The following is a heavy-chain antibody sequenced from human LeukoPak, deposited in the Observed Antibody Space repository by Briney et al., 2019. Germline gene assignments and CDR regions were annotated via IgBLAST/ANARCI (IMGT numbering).Heavy chain of an antibody. CDR1: GDSVSSNSAT. Sequence: SQTLSLTCAVSGDSVSSNSATWNWIRQSPSRGLEWLGRTYYTSKWYNDYAVSVKSRITINPDTSKNQFSLQLNSVTPEDTALYYCARDINPWSGYSGFDYWGQGTLVTVSS. CDR2: TYYTSKWYN. V-gene: IGHV6-1*01. CDR3: ARDINPWSGYSGFDY. J-gene: IGHJ4*02. D-gene: IGHD3-3*01.